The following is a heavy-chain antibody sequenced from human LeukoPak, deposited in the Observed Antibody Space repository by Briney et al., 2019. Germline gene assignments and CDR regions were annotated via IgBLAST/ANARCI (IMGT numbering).Heavy chain of an antibody. CDR3: ALTNYYDSSGYYANWFDP. CDR2: IYYSGST. D-gene: IGHD3-22*01. Sequence: SETLSLTCTVSGGSISSGGYYWSWIRQHPGKGLEWIGYIYYSGSTYYNPSLKSRVTISVDTSKNQFSLKLSSVTAADTAVYYCALTNYYDSSGYYANWFDPWGQGTLVTVSS. V-gene: IGHV4-31*03. J-gene: IGHJ5*02. CDR1: GGSISSGGYY.